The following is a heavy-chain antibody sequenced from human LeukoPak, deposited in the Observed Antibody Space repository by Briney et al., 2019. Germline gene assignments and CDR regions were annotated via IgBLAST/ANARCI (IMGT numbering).Heavy chain of an antibody. J-gene: IGHJ4*02. CDR1: GYTFSNHG. D-gene: IGHD6-19*01. V-gene: IGHV1-18*01. CDR3: AAWAGIAVSGFEGPFDY. Sequence: GASVKVSCKASGYTFSNHGINWVRQAPGQGLEWMGWIRGYNGNTNYAQKLQGRVIMTTDTSTSTAYMELRSLRSDDTAVYYCAAWAGIAVSGFEGPFDYWSQGTLVTVSS. CDR2: IRGYNGNT.